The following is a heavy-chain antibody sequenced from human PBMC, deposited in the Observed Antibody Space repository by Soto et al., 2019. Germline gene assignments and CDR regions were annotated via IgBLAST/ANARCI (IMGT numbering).Heavy chain of an antibody. CDR1: DGSISSGDYY. Sequence: SETLSLTCTVSDGSISSGDYYWSWIRQPPGKGLEWIGYIYYSGSTYYNPSLKSRVTISVDTSKNQFSLKLSSVTAADTAAYYCARDRITMVRGVITNYYYYAMDVWGQGTSVTLSS. V-gene: IGHV4-30-4*01. CDR2: IYYSGST. J-gene: IGHJ6*02. D-gene: IGHD3-10*01. CDR3: ARDRITMVRGVITNYYYYAMDV.